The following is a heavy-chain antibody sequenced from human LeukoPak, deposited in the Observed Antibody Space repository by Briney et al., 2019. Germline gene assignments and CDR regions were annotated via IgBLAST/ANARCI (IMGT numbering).Heavy chain of an antibody. CDR3: ARNLYYYDSSGMGY. CDR1: GFTFSSYV. V-gene: IGHV3-23*01. CDR2: ISDSGGGT. Sequence: GGSLRLSCAASGFTFSSYVMNWVRQAPGKGLEWVSGISDSGGGTYYADSVKGRFTISRDNSKNTLYLQMNSLRAEDTAVYYCARNLYYYDSSGMGYWGQGTLVTVSS. J-gene: IGHJ4*02. D-gene: IGHD3-22*01.